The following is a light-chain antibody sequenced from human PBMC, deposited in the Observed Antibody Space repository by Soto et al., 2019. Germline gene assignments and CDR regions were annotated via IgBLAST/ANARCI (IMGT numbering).Light chain of an antibody. Sequence: EIVLTQSPGTLSLSPGERATLSCRASQSVSSSFLAWYQQKPGQAPRLLIYGASSRASGIPDRFSGSGSGTDFTLTISRLEPEDFAVYYCQQYDRSPPWTFGQGTKVEIK. J-gene: IGKJ1*01. CDR2: GAS. V-gene: IGKV3-20*01. CDR1: QSVSSSF. CDR3: QQYDRSPPWT.